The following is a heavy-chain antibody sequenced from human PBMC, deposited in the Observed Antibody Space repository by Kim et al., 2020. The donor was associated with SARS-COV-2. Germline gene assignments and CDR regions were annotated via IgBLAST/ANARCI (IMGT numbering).Heavy chain of an antibody. CDR3: ARVLSTLRYRSSTSCYGGPHFDY. V-gene: IGHV4-34*01. CDR2: INHSGST. J-gene: IGHJ4*02. CDR1: GGSFSGYY. D-gene: IGHD2-2*01. Sequence: SETLSLTCAVYGGSFSGYYWSWIRQPPGKGLEWIGEINHSGSTNYNPSLKSRVTISVDTSKNQFSLKLSSVTAADTAVYYCARVLSTLRYRSSTSCYGGPHFDYWGQGTLVTVSS.